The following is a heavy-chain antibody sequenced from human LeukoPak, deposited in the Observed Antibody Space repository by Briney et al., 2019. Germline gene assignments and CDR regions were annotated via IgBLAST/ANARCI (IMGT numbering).Heavy chain of an antibody. CDR1: GFTFSRYW. D-gene: IGHD2-15*01. CDR2: IDSDGSST. CDR3: ARVDCSGGSCYFDY. Sequence: QTGGSLRLSCAASGFTFSRYWMHWVRHTPGKGLVWVSRIDSDGSSTRYADSVKGRFTISRDNAKNTLDLQMSSLRAEDTAVYYCARVDCSGGSCYFDYWGQGTLVTVSS. V-gene: IGHV3-74*01. J-gene: IGHJ4*02.